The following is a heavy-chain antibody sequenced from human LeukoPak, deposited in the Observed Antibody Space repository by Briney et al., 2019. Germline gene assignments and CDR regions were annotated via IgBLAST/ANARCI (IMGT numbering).Heavy chain of an antibody. CDR1: GGSISSYY. J-gene: IGHJ6*04. V-gene: IGHV4-59*01. D-gene: IGHD3-9*01. Sequence: SETLSLTCTVSGGSISSYYWSWIRQPLGKGLEWIGYIYYSGSTNYNPSLKSRVTISVDTSKNQFSLKLSSVTAADTAVYYCARDPRTYDILTGSYYYYGMDVWGKGTTVTVFS. CDR3: ARDPRTYDILTGSYYYYGMDV. CDR2: IYYSGST.